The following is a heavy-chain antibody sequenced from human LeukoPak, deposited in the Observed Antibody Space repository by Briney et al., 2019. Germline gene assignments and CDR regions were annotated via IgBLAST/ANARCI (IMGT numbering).Heavy chain of an antibody. J-gene: IGHJ6*03. V-gene: IGHV5-51*01. D-gene: IGHD6-6*01. CDR2: IYPGDSDT. Sequence: GESLKISCKGSGYSFTSYWIGWVRQIPGKGLEWRGIIYPGDSDTRYSTSFQGQGTISADKSISTAYLQWSSLKASDTAMYYCARRSSSSPYYYDMDVWGKGTTVTVSS. CDR3: ARRSSSSPYYYDMDV. CDR1: GYSFTSYW.